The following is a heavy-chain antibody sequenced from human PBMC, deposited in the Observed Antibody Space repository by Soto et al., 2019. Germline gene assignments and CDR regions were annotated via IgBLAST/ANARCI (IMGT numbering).Heavy chain of an antibody. CDR1: GGSISSGAYY. J-gene: IGHJ4*02. Sequence: PSETLSLTCIVSGGSISSGAYYWNWIRQHPGKGLEWIGYIYYTGNTYYNPSLKSRVSISVDTSENQFSLELNSVTAADTAMYYCATYGAFAKYYFDYWGRGALVTVSS. CDR2: IYYTGNT. D-gene: IGHD2-8*01. V-gene: IGHV4-31*03. CDR3: ATYGAFAKYYFDY.